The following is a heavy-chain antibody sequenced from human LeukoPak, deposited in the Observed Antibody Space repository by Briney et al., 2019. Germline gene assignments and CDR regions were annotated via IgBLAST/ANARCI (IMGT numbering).Heavy chain of an antibody. D-gene: IGHD2-15*01. V-gene: IGHV4-59*08. CDR3: ARHLGRWWGYGS. Sequence: SETLSLTCTVSGGSISSYYWSWIRQPPGKGLEWIGYIYYSGSTNYNPSLKSRVTISVDTSKNQFSLKLSSVTAADTAVYYCARHLGRWWGYGSWGQGTLVTVSS. CDR2: IYYSGST. J-gene: IGHJ4*02. CDR1: GGSISSYY.